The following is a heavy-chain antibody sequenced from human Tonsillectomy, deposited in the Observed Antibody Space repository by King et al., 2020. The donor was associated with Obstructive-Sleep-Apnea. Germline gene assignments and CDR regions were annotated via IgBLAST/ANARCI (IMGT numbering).Heavy chain of an antibody. CDR3: ASLGGIYYGSGSYSY. D-gene: IGHD3-10*01. V-gene: IGHV4-59*08. Sequence: VQLQESGPGLEKPSETLSLTCTVSGGSISSYYWSWIRQPPGKGLEWIGYIYYSGSTNYNPSLKSRVTISVDTSKNQFSLKLSSVTAADTAVYYCASLGGIYYGSGSYSYWGQGTLVTVSS. CDR1: GGSISSYY. CDR2: IYYSGST. J-gene: IGHJ4*02.